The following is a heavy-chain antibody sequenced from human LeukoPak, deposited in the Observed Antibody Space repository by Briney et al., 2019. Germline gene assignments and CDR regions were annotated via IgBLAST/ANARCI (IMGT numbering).Heavy chain of an antibody. CDR3: ARDLEGIAALLLDY. J-gene: IGHJ4*02. D-gene: IGHD6-13*01. V-gene: IGHV1-8*01. Sequence: ASVKVSCKASGYTFTSNDIHWVRQATGQGLEWMGWMNPKSGNTGYAQKFQARVTMTRDTSISTAYMELSRLRSDDTAVYYCARDLEGIAALLLDYWGQGTLVTVSS. CDR2: MNPKSGNT. CDR1: GYTFTSND.